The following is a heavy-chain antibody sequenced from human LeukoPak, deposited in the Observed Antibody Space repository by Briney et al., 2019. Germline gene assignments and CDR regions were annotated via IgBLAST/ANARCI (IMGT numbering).Heavy chain of an antibody. CDR3: ASLTVTTQRGNWFDP. Sequence: SETLSLTCTVSGGSISTSNYYRGWVRQPPGKGLEWIGYIYYSGSTNYNPSLKSRVTISVDTSKNQFSLKLSSVTAADTAVYYCASLTVTTQRGNWFDPWGQGTLVTVSS. J-gene: IGHJ5*02. CDR1: GGSISTSNYY. D-gene: IGHD4-17*01. CDR2: IYYSGST. V-gene: IGHV4-61*05.